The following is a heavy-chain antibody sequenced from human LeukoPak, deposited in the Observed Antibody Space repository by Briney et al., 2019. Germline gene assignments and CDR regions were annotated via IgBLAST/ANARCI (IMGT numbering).Heavy chain of an antibody. Sequence: PSETLSLTCAVSVYSIRSGYYWGWIRQPPGKGLEWIGSIYHSGSTYYNPSLKSRVTISVDTSKNQFSLKLSSVTAADTALYYCARRYCSGGSCYPNDAFDVWGQGTMVTVSS. D-gene: IGHD2-15*01. V-gene: IGHV4-38-2*01. CDR3: ARRYCSGGSCYPNDAFDV. CDR2: IYHSGST. J-gene: IGHJ3*01. CDR1: VYSIRSGYY.